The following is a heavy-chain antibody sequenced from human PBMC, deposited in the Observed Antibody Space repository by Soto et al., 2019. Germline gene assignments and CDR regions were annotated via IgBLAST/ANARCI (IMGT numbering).Heavy chain of an antibody. J-gene: IGHJ4*02. CDR1: GYTFTSYG. Sequence: QVQLVQSGAEVKKPGASVKVSCKASGYTFTSYGISWVRQAPGQGLEWMGWIRPYNGNTNYAQKLQGRVTMNTDTSTSTAHRELRSLRSDDTAVYYWARDLPPQDYWGQGTLVTVSS. V-gene: IGHV1-18*01. CDR2: IRPYNGNT. CDR3: ARDLPPQDY.